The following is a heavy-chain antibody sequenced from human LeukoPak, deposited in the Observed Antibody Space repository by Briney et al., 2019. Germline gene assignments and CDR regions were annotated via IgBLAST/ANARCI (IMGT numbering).Heavy chain of an antibody. D-gene: IGHD3-10*01. J-gene: IGHJ6*03. Sequence: SETLSLTCAVHGRSFSGYYWSWIRQHPGKGLGWIGEINHSGSTNYNPSLQSRVTISVDTSKNQFSLKLSSVTAADTAVYYCAAWFGESDLYYYYYMDVWGKGTTVTVSS. CDR2: INHSGST. CDR1: GRSFSGYY. CDR3: AAWFGESDLYYYYYMDV. V-gene: IGHV4-34*01.